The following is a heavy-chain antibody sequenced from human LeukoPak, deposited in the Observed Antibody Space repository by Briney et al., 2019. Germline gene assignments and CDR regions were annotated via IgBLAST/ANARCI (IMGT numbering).Heavy chain of an antibody. CDR3: ARGDYYDSSGPGAFDI. CDR1: GGTFSSYA. CDR2: IIPIFGTA. J-gene: IGHJ3*02. D-gene: IGHD3-22*01. V-gene: IGHV1-69*05. Sequence: ASVKVSCKASGGTFSSYAISWVRQAPGQGLEWMGGIIPIFGTANYAQKFQGRVTITTDESTSTAYMELSSLRSEDTAVYYCARGDYYDSSGPGAFDIWGQGTMVTVSS.